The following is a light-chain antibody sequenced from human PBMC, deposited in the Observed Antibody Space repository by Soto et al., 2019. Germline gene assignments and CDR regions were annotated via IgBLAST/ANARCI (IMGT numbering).Light chain of an antibody. V-gene: IGKV1-9*01. CDR3: QQLNSYPWT. J-gene: IGKJ1*01. CDR1: QAISSY. CDR2: AAS. Sequence: DIQLTQSPSFLSASVGDRVTITCRASQAISSYLAWFQQRPGKAPKVLIYAASTLQSGVPSRFNGSASGTEFTLTISSLQPEDFATYFCQQLNSYPWTFGQGTKVEIK.